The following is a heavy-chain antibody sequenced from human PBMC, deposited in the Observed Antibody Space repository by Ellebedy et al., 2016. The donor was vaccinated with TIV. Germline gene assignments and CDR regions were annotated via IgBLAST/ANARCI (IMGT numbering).Heavy chain of an antibody. Sequence: GGSLRLSXVASGFTVSNNYMSWVRQAPGKGLEWVSLIYSVGSTYYADSVKGRFTISRDNSKNTLYLQMNSLRAEDTAVYYCACRSQTGYYYYYSMDVWGQGTTVTVSS. CDR2: IYSVGST. CDR1: GFTVSNNY. V-gene: IGHV3-53*01. CDR3: ACRSQTGYYYYYSMDV. J-gene: IGHJ6*02. D-gene: IGHD3-9*01.